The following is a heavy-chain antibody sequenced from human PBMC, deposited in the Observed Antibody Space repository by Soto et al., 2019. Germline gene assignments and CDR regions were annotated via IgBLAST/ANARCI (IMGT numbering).Heavy chain of an antibody. V-gene: IGHV3-11*01. J-gene: IGHJ4*02. CDR3: ARGKDEYSSSSVGL. D-gene: IGHD6-6*01. CDR2: ISSSGILI. Sequence: GGSLRLSCAASGFTFSDYYMGWIRQAPGKGLEWVSYISSSGILIKYADSVEGRFTISRDNAKNSLYLQMYSLRAEDTAVYYCARGKDEYSSSSVGLWGQGALVTVYS. CDR1: GFTFSDYY.